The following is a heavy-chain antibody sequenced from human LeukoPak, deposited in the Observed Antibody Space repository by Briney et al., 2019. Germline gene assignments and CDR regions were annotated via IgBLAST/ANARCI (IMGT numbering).Heavy chain of an antibody. CDR1: GFTFDAHA. Sequence: GGSLRLSCAASGFTFDAHAMHWVRQAPGKGLEWVSGISGNGDSRGYADSVKGQFTISRDNAKNSLYLQMNSLRAEDTAVYYCARGHCSSTSCYGYYYYGMDVWAKGPRSPSP. J-gene: IGHJ6*02. V-gene: IGHV3-9*01. CDR3: ARGHCSSTSCYGYYYYGMDV. D-gene: IGHD2-2*01. CDR2: ISGNGDSR.